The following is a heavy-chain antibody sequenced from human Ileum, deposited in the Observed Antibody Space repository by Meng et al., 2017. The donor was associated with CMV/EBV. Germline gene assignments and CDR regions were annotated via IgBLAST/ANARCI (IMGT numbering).Heavy chain of an antibody. D-gene: IGHD1-14*01. V-gene: IGHV1-69*01. CDR2: VSPIVRTT. CDR3: ATSGRGPKYDFDY. J-gene: IGHJ4*02. Sequence: MENPTPPVMVTCTVTGVSCSTNTTSVGRNPPGQGIDLVGVVSPIVRTTNYDQKFQSSLTITADESTSTAYMALRSLTSGDTAGYYCATSGRGPKYDFDYWGQGTLVTVSS. CDR1: GVSCSTNT.